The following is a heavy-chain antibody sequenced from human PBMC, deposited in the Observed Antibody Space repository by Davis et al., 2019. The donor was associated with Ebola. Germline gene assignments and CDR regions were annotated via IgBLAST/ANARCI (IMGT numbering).Heavy chain of an antibody. Sequence: GGSLRLSCSASGFIFSTYVMSWVRLAPGKGLEWVSTYGTSADTYYADSVKGRFTISRDNSKNTLYLQMNGLRVEDTAIYYCAKDTSNIWFDIWGQGTMVTVSS. CDR3: AKDTSNIWFDI. CDR2: GTSADT. J-gene: IGHJ3*02. D-gene: IGHD1-26*01. CDR1: GFIFSTYV. V-gene: IGHV3-23*01.